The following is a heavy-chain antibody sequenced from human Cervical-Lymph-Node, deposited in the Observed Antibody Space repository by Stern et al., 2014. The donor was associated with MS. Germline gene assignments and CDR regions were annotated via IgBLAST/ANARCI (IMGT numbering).Heavy chain of an antibody. Sequence: MQLVESGAEVKKPGASVKVSCKASGYTFINYYINWVRQAPGRGLEWIGWMNPNIGNTGYAQEFQGRVTMTTNTSISTVYMELSSLTSDDTAVYYCARGLVVSSSLWFDPWGQGTLVTVSS. CDR2: MNPNIGNT. CDR1: GYTFINYY. J-gene: IGHJ5*02. CDR3: ARGLVVSSSLWFDP. V-gene: IGHV1-8*01. D-gene: IGHD6-6*01.